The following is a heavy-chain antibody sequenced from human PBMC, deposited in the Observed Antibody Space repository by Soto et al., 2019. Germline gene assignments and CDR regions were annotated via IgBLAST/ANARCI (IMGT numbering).Heavy chain of an antibody. CDR2: IWYDGSNK. CDR3: ARETIAAARVFDY. D-gene: IGHD6-13*01. V-gene: IGHV3-33*01. Sequence: GGSLRLSCAASGFTFSSDGMHWVRQAPGKGLEWVAVIWYDGSNKYYADSVKGRFTISRDNSKNTLYLQMNSLRAEDTAVYYCARETIAAARVFDYWGQGTLVTVSS. CDR1: GFTFSSDG. J-gene: IGHJ4*02.